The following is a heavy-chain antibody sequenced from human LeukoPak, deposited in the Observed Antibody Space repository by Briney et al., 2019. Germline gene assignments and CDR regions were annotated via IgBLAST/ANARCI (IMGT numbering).Heavy chain of an antibody. CDR1: GFSFRTYG. V-gene: IGHV3-30*02. Sequence: GGSLRLSCAASGFSFRTYGMHWVRQAPGKGLEWVAFIRYDGSNKFHADSVRGRFTISRDNSKNTLYLQLSSLRPEDTAVYYCVKDLYEWYFDQWGQGILVTVSS. CDR2: IRYDGSNK. J-gene: IGHJ4*02. CDR3: VKDLYEWYFDQ. D-gene: IGHD3-16*01.